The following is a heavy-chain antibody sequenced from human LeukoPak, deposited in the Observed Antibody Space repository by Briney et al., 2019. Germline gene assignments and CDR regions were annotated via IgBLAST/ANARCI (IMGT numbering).Heavy chain of an antibody. CDR1: GVSISSYY. CDR3: ARLDANNYYYYMDF. Sequence: SETLSLTCTVSGVSISSYYWSWIRQPPGKGLEWIGYIYYTGTTNYNSSLKSRVTISADTSKNQFSLKLSSVTAADTAVYYSARLDANNYYYYMDFWGKGTTVTVSS. V-gene: IGHV4-59*08. J-gene: IGHJ6*03. CDR2: IYYTGTT. D-gene: IGHD3-9*01.